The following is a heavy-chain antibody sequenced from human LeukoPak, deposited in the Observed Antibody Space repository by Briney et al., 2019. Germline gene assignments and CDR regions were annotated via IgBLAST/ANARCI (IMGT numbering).Heavy chain of an antibody. V-gene: IGHV4-4*07. J-gene: IGHJ4*02. CDR1: DTSIDTYY. CDR3: AKVAKYYYGPETYFFFEH. Sequence: SETLSLTCTVSDTSIDTYYWSWIRRPAGKGLEWIGHIYATGTTNYNPSLNSRVTMSIDTSKNQFSLNLRSVTAADTAVYYCAKVAKYYYGPETYFFFEHWGQGTLVTVSS. D-gene: IGHD3-10*01. CDR2: IYATGTT.